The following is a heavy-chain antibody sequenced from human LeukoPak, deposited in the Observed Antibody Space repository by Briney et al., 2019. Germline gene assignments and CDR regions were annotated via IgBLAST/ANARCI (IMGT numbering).Heavy chain of an antibody. CDR3: ARGKAVAGFRVQDY. V-gene: IGHV1-2*02. D-gene: IGHD6-19*01. CDR1: GYTFTGYY. J-gene: IGHJ4*02. CDR2: INPNSDGT. Sequence: ASVKVSCKASGYTFTGYYMHWVRQAPGQGLEWMGWINPNSDGTNYAQKFQGRVTMTRDTSISTAYMELSRLRSDDTAVYYCARGKAVAGFRVQDYWGQGTLVTVSS.